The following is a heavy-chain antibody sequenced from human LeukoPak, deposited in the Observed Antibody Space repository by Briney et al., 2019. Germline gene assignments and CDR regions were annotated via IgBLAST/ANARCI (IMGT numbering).Heavy chain of an antibody. D-gene: IGHD6-19*01. Sequence: PGGSLRLSCAASGFTFSSYWMSWVRQAPGKGLEWVANIKQDGSEKYYVDSVKGRFTISRDNAKNSLYLQMNSLRAEDTAVYYRARLYVAGLSYDAFDIWGQGTMVTVSS. CDR2: IKQDGSEK. CDR1: GFTFSSYW. J-gene: IGHJ3*02. CDR3: ARLYVAGLSYDAFDI. V-gene: IGHV3-7*01.